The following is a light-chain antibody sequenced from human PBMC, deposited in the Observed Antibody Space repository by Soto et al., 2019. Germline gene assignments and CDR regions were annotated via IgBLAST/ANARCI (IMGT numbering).Light chain of an antibody. CDR2: FAS. V-gene: IGKV3-15*01. J-gene: IGKJ1*01. CDR3: LQYLNLWA. CDR1: QSVSTN. Sequence: VMMSSPAAPSLSPGERAALSCRASQSVSTNLAWYQQKPGQPPRLLIYFASTRATAVPARFTAGGSGTEFTLTISSLQSEDFTVYSCLQYLNLWAFGQRTKADIK.